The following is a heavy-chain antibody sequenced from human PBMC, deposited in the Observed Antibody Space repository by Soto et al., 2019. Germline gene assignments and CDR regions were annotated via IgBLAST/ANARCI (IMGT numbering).Heavy chain of an antibody. V-gene: IGHV5-10-1*01. CDR2: IDPSDSYT. J-gene: IGHJ5*02. D-gene: IGHD3-16*01. CDR1: GYSFTSYW. Sequence: EVQLVQSGAEVKKPGESLRISCNGAGYSFTSYWINWVRQMPGKGLEWMVRIDPSDSYTNYNPSFQGHGTSSADKSLSTAYLEWTTLKASEAAIDYGARGGEQELRTWVDPWGQGTLVTVSS. CDR3: ARGGEQELRTWVDP.